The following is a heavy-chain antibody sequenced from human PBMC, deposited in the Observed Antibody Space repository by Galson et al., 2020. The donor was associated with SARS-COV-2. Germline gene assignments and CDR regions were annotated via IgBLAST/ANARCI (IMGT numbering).Heavy chain of an antibody. J-gene: IGHJ3*02. D-gene: IGHD1-26*01. CDR1: GFTFTNYA. CDR3: TRDVSGGASDI. CDR2: ISHDGKIQ. V-gene: IGHV3-30*04. Sequence: GALRLSCATSGFTFTNYAMHWVRQAPGKGLEWLTVISHDGKIQVYADSVKGRFTISRDNSGNMVFLQIVSLRPDDTALYYCTRDVSGGASDIWGQGTMVTVSS.